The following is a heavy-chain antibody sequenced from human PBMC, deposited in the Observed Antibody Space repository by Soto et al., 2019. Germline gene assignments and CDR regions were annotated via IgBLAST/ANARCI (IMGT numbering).Heavy chain of an antibody. CDR1: VFTFSDYY. D-gene: IGHD1-1*01. CDR3: ARSGDNYNRLDY. V-gene: IGHV3-11*06. Sequence: PRGSLRISCVCSVFTFSDYYISWIRQAPGKGLEWISYSSNSGTFSRYADSVKGRFSISRDNTKNLLYLQMNSLRAEDTAVYYCARSGDNYNRLDYWGQGTTVTVSS. J-gene: IGHJ4*02. CDR2: SSNSGTFS.